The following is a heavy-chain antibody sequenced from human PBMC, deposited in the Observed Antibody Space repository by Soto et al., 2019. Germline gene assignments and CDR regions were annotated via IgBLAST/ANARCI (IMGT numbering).Heavy chain of an antibody. V-gene: IGHV2-5*02. CDR3: AHKGPEDWPLDY. D-gene: IGHD3-9*01. CDR1: GFSLSTSGVG. CDR2: IYWDDSK. J-gene: IGHJ4*02. Sequence: QITLKESGPTLVRPTQTLTLTCAFSGFSLSTSGVGVGWIRQPPGKALEWLAFIYWDDSKHYSPSLRSRLTIPNDTSKNQVVLTMTNMDPMDTGTYYCAHKGPEDWPLDYWGQGTLVTVSS.